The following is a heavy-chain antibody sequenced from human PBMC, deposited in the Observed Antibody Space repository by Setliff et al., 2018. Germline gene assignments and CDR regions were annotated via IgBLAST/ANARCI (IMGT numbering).Heavy chain of an antibody. CDR1: GGSISSSSYY. J-gene: IGHJ5*02. CDR3: ARQAAEVGFDP. D-gene: IGHD1-26*01. V-gene: IGHV4-39*01. CDR2: IYYSGST. Sequence: SETLSLTCTVSGGSISSSSYYWGWIRQPPGKGLEWIGSIYYSGSTYYNPSLKSRVTISVDTSKNQFSLKLSSVTAADTAVYYCARQAAEVGFDPWGQGTLVTVSS.